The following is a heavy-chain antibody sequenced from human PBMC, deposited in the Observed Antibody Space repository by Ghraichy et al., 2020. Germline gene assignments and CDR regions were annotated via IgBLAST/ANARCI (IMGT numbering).Heavy chain of an antibody. CDR3: ARGREGRITMVRGAYRYYFDY. D-gene: IGHD3-10*01. CDR2: INHSGST. Sequence: SETLSLTCAVYGGSFSGYYWSWIRQPPGKGLEWIGEINHSGSTNYNPSLKSRVTISVDTSKNQFSLKLSSVTAADTAVYYCARGREGRITMVRGAYRYYFDYWGQGTLVTVSS. J-gene: IGHJ4*02. CDR1: GGSFSGYY. V-gene: IGHV4-34*01.